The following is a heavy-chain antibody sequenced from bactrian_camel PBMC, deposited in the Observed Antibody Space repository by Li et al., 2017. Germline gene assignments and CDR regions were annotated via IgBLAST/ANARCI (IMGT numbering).Heavy chain of an antibody. CDR2: INSDGTNT. CDR1: GFTFSSYL. CDR3: AAEISPRGVPDFGY. Sequence: HVQLVESGGGLVQPGGSLRLSCAASGFTFSSYLMSWVRQAPGKGLEWVSSINSDGTNTYYTDSVKGRFTISKDNAKNTLFLQMNGLKPEDTAVYYCAAEISPRGVPDFGYWGQGTQVTVS. V-gene: IGHV3-2*01. J-gene: IGHJ6*01.